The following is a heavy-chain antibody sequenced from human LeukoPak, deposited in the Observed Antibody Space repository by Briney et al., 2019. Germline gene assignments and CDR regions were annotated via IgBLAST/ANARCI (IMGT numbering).Heavy chain of an antibody. CDR1: GFTFDEYA. CDR3: VKVLVTGANFDY. J-gene: IGHJ4*02. Sequence: PGGSLRLSCVASGFTFDEYAMHWVRQAPGKGLEYVSAISSNGGSTYYADSVKGRFTISRDNSKNTLYLQMSSLRAEDTAVYYCVKVLVTGANFDYWGQGTLVTVSS. V-gene: IGHV3-64D*06. CDR2: ISSNGGST. D-gene: IGHD1-14*01.